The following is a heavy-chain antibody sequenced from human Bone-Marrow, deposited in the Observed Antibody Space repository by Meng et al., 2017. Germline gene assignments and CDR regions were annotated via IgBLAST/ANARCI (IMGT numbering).Heavy chain of an antibody. V-gene: IGHV3-7*01. CDR2: IKQDGSEK. CDR1: GFTFSSYW. Sequence: GESLKISCAASGFTFSSYWMSWVRQAPGKGLEWVANIKQDGSEKYYVDSVKGRFTISRDNAKNSLYLQMNSLRAEDTAVYYCAREEYYYDSSGRGYAFDIWGQGTRVTVSS. CDR3: AREEYYYDSSGRGYAFDI. D-gene: IGHD3-22*01. J-gene: IGHJ3*02.